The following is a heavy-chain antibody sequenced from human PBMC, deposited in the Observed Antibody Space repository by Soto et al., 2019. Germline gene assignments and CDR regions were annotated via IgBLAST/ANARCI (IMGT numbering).Heavy chain of an antibody. CDR1: GGSISSYY. D-gene: IGHD6-19*01. Sequence: QVQLQESGPGLVKPSETLSLTCTVSGGSISSYYWSWIRQPPGKGLEWIGHIHYSGSTNYNPSLRSRLTMSVVPSQNQLPLKLSSVTAADTAVYYCARHVNVAVAGTGFDYWGQGTLVTVSS. V-gene: IGHV4-59*08. CDR3: ARHVNVAVAGTGFDY. J-gene: IGHJ4*02. CDR2: IHYSGST.